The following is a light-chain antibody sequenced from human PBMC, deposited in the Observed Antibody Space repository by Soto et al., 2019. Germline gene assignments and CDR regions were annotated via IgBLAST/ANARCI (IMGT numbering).Light chain of an antibody. Sequence: SYMLTQPPSVSVAPGQTAIITCGGNRIGSQSVHWFQQRPGQAPVLVVYDDTERPSGIPERFSGSNSGNTATLTISRVEAGDEADYYCHVWDSSRDYPFGGGPDITVL. CDR2: DDT. CDR1: RIGSQS. V-gene: IGLV3-21*02. J-gene: IGLJ2*01. CDR3: HVWDSSRDYP.